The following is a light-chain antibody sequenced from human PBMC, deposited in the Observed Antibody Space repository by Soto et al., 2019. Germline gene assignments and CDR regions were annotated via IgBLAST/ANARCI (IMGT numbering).Light chain of an antibody. J-gene: IGKJ1*01. CDR3: QQSNNWPPRT. CDR2: DAS. Sequence: DIPVTQSPSPPSASVGDTVTVTWRASQSGSGWLAWYQQKPGEAPKLLIYDASAWPRGVPARFSGSGSGTKFTLTISSLQSAEFAASYFQQSNNWPPRTFGQGTKVDIK. CDR1: QSGSGW. V-gene: IGKV1-5*01.